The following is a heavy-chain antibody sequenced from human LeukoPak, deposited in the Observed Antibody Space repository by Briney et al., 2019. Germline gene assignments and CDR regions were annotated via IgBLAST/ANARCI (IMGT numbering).Heavy chain of an antibody. Sequence: ASVKVTCKASGHTFTGYYMHWVRQAPGQGLEWIGSINPDSGGTDYAQKFEGRVTMTRDTSINTAYMEMSRLRSADTAVYYCARGPPGVGFDPWGQGTQVTVSS. CDR1: GHTFTGYY. J-gene: IGHJ5*02. D-gene: IGHD2-8*01. CDR2: INPDSGGT. V-gene: IGHV1-2*02. CDR3: ARGPPGVGFDP.